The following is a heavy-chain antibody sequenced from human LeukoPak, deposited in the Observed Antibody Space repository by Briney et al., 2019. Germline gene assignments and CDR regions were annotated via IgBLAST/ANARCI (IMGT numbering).Heavy chain of an antibody. CDR1: GFTFSSYA. CDR2: ISYDGSNK. D-gene: IGHD6-13*01. V-gene: IGHV3-30-3*01. J-gene: IGHJ4*02. Sequence: PGRSLRLSCAASGFTFSSYAMHWVRQAPGKGLEWVAVISYDGSNKYYADSVKGRFTISRDNSKNTLYLQMNSLRADDTAVYYCARVGSIAEVFLDTWGQGTLVTVSS. CDR3: ARVGSIAEVFLDT.